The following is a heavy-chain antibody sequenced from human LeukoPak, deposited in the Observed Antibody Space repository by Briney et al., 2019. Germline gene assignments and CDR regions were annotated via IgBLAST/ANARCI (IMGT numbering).Heavy chain of an antibody. CDR3: ARQIIAAGKNYYGMDV. V-gene: IGHV4-4*07. CDR2: IYTSGST. Sequence: SETLSLTCTVSGVSISSYYWTWIRQPAGKGVEWIGRIYTSGSTNYNPSLKSRVTMSVDTSNNQFSLNLSSMTAADTAVYYCARQIIAAGKNYYGMDVWGQGTTVTVSS. D-gene: IGHD6-13*01. J-gene: IGHJ6*02. CDR1: GVSISSYY.